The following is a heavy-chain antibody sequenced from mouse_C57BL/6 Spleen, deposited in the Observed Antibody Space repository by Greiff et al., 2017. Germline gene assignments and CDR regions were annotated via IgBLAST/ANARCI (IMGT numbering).Heavy chain of an antibody. V-gene: IGHV1-55*01. CDR1: GYTFTSYW. Sequence: QVQLKQPGAELVKPGASVKMSCKASGYTFTSYWITWVKQRPGQGLEWIGDIYPGSGSTNYNEKFKSKATLTVDTSSSTAYMQLSSRTSEDSAVYYCARAEDGSPLDYWGQGTTLTVSS. CDR3: ARAEDGSPLDY. CDR2: IYPGSGST. J-gene: IGHJ2*01. D-gene: IGHD2-3*01.